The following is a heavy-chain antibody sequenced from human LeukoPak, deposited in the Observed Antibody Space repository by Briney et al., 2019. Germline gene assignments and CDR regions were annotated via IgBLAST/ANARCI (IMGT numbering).Heavy chain of an antibody. CDR3: ANSSRAYSIYDSPFDY. J-gene: IGHJ4*02. CDR1: GFTFSSYV. V-gene: IGHV3-23*01. Sequence: PGGSLRLSCAASGFTFSSYVMSWVRQAPGKGLEWFSATIGGVCTTYYAAFVRGRFTISRDNSKNTLYLQMSSLRGEVTALYYCANSSRAYSIYDSPFDYWGQGTMVVVSS. D-gene: IGHD5/OR15-5a*01. CDR2: TIGGVCTT.